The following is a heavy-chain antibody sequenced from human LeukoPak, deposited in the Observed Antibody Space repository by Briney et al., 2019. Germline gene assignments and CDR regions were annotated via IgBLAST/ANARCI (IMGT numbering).Heavy chain of an antibody. J-gene: IGHJ4*02. Sequence: ASVKVSCKASRYTFTGYYMHWVRQAPGQGLEWMGWINPNSGGTDYAQKFQGRVTMTRDTSISTAYMELSRLRADDTAVYYCARGTGEGYTYGRYYFDYWGQGTLVTVSS. CDR2: INPNSGGT. V-gene: IGHV1-2*02. D-gene: IGHD5-18*01. CDR1: RYTFTGYY. CDR3: ARGTGEGYTYGRYYFDY.